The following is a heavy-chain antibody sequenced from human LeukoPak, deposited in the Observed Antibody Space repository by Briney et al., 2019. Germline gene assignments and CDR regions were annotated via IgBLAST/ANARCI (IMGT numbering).Heavy chain of an antibody. CDR2: ISSSSDYI. CDR3: ARGGVLEPYGAFNI. CDR1: GLTSSSYS. J-gene: IGHJ3*02. Sequence: GGSLRLSCAASGLTSSSYSTNWVRHAPGKGLEWVSSISSSSDYIHYAASVKGRFTISRDNAKNSLYLQMNRLRAEDTAVYYCARGGVLEPYGAFNIWGQGTMVTVSS. V-gene: IGHV3-21*01. D-gene: IGHD2-8*01.